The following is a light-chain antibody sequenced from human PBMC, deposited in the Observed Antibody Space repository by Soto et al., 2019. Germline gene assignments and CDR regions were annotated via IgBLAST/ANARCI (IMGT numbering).Light chain of an antibody. V-gene: IGLV2-18*02. CDR3: NSYTSSSTYV. CDR2: EVS. J-gene: IGLJ1*01. CDR1: SSDVGSYNR. Sequence: QSALTQPPSVSGSPGQSVTISCTGTSSDVGSYNRVSWYQQPPGTVPKLMIYEVSNRPSGVPDRFSGSKSGNTASLTISGLQAEDEADYYCNSYTSSSTYVFGTGTKVTVL.